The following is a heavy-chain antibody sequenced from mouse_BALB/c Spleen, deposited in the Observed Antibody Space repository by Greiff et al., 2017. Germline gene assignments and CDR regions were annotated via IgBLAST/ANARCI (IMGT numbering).Heavy chain of an antibody. Sequence: QVQLQQSGAELVRPGASVTLSCKASGYTFTDYEMHWVKQTPVHGLEWIGAIDPETGGTDYNQKFKGKATLTADKSSSTAYMELRSLTSEDSAVYYCARYYKYDIDYWGQGTSVTVSS. D-gene: IGHD2-14*01. CDR2: IDPETGGT. V-gene: IGHV1-15*01. CDR3: ARYYKYDIDY. CDR1: GYTFTDYE. J-gene: IGHJ4*01.